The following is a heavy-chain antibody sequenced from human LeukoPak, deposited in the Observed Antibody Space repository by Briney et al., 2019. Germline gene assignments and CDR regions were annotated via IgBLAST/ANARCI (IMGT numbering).Heavy chain of an antibody. CDR1: GGSISSHY. J-gene: IGHJ4*02. Sequence: SETLSLTCTVSGGSISSHYWSWIRQPPGKGLEWIGYIYYSGSTNYNPSLKSRVTISVDTSKNQFSLKLSSVTAADTAVYYCARGGPRAWIQLWLPDYWGQGTLVTVSS. CDR3: ARGGPRAWIQLWLPDY. V-gene: IGHV4-59*11. D-gene: IGHD5-18*01. CDR2: IYYSGST.